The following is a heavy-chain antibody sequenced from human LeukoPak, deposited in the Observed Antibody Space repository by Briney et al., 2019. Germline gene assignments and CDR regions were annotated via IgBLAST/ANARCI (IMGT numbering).Heavy chain of an antibody. CDR2: IYYSGST. Sequence: PSETLSLTCTDSGGYISSSSYYWGWIRQPPGKGLEWIGSIYYSGSTYYNPSLKSRVTISVDTSKNQFSLKLSSVTAADTAVYYCARDYAPGWYNWNYGWFDPWGQGTLVTVSS. V-gene: IGHV4-39*07. CDR3: ARDYAPGWYNWNYGWFDP. D-gene: IGHD1-7*01. CDR1: GGYISSSSYY. J-gene: IGHJ5*02.